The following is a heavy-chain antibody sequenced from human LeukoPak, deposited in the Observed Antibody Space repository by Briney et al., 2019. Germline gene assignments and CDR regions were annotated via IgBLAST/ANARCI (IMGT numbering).Heavy chain of an antibody. D-gene: IGHD6-13*01. CDR2: IYSSGST. V-gene: IGHV4-4*07. J-gene: IGHJ4*02. CDR3: ARGQNTYSSSWLQFDY. Sequence: PSETLSLTCTVSGGSISSYYWSWIRQPAGKGPEWIGRIYSSGSTNYSPSLKSRVTMSVDTSKNQFSLKLSSVTAADTAVYYCARGQNTYSSSWLQFDYWGQGTLVTVSS. CDR1: GGSISSYY.